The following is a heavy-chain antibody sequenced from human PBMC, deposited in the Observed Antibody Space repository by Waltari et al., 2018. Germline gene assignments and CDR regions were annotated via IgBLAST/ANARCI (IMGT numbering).Heavy chain of an antibody. D-gene: IGHD2-15*01. J-gene: IGHJ4*02. CDR2: VHRTGKT. Sequence: QLQLQESGPGLVKPSGTLSLTCVVSSEPMGSNDWWSWVRQSPGKGLEWIGQVHRTGKTNYNPPFEVRSLFSLNPPIMPFPLKVFPAPPRAPAVYSCPPNRGRGLSLNSGGKGTWVIVS. CDR3: PPNRGRGLSLNS. CDR1: SEPMGSNDW. V-gene: IGHV4-4*02.